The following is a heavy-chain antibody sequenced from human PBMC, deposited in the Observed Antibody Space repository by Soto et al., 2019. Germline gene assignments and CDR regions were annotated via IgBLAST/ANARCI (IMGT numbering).Heavy chain of an antibody. Sequence: QVQLVQSGAEVKKPGSSVKVSCKASGGTFSTYDICWVRQAPGQGLEWMGGIIPLFGTANYAQKFQGRVTIIAEESTRTAYMELRRLRSEDTAVYYFSINEGTDGYKFAYWGQGTLVNVPS. D-gene: IGHD5-12*01. CDR2: IIPLFGTA. CDR1: GGTFSTYD. V-gene: IGHV1-69*01. CDR3: SINEGTDGYKFAY. J-gene: IGHJ4*02.